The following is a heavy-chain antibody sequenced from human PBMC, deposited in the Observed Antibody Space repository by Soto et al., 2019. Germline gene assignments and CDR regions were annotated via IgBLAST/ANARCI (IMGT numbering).Heavy chain of an antibody. Sequence: VASVKVSCKASGYTFTSYAMHWVRQARGQRLEWMGWINAGNGNTKYSQKFQGRVTITRDTSASTAYMELSSLKASDTAMYYCARRGGFGRMYYFDLWGQGTLVTVSS. CDR1: GYTFTSYA. D-gene: IGHD3-10*01. V-gene: IGHV1-3*01. J-gene: IGHJ4*02. CDR3: ARRGGFGRMYYFDL. CDR2: INAGNGNT.